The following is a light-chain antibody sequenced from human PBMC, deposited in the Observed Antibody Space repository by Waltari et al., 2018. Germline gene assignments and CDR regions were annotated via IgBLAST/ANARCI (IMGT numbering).Light chain of an antibody. CDR2: EVS. J-gene: IGLJ2*01. V-gene: IGLV2-14*01. CDR1: TSDIGGYNY. CDR3: SSYTSSTSVV. Sequence: QSALTQPASVSGSPGQSITISCTGTTSDIGGYNYVSWYQQHPGKAPELMIYEVSNRPSGVSDRFSGSKSGNTASLTISGLQAEDEGDYYCSSYTSSTSVVFGGGTRLTVL.